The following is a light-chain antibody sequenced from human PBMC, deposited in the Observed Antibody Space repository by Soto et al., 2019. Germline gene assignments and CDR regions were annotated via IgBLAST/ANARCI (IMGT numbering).Light chain of an antibody. J-gene: IGKJ5*01. CDR1: QTLLKSTNYKNY. V-gene: IGKV4-1*01. CDR2: WAS. Sequence: DIEMTQSPDFFALFLGQTATINCNPSQTLLKSTNYKNYLAWYQQKPGQPATFLIYWASARESGGLDRFSGSGSGTDFTLTISSLQSEDLAIYYCQQYHICPYTFGQGPRLEIK. CDR3: QQYHICPYT.